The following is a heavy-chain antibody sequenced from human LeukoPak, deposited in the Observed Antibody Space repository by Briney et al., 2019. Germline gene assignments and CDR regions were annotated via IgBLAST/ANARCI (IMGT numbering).Heavy chain of an antibody. Sequence: TSETLSLTCAVYGGSLSGHDWSWVRQAPGKGLEWVSVIYSGGSTYYADSVKGRFTISRDNSKNTLYLQMNSLRAEDTAVYYCARLTMVLAFDIWGRGTMVTVSS. J-gene: IGHJ3*02. CDR1: GGSLSGHD. CDR2: IYSGGST. D-gene: IGHD4/OR15-4a*01. CDR3: ARLTMVLAFDI. V-gene: IGHV3-53*01.